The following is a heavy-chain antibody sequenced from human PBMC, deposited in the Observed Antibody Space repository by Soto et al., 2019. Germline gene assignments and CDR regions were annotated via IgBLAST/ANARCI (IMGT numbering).Heavy chain of an antibody. V-gene: IGHV4-4*02. CDR1: GDSISSVNW. CDR3: ARFSMFYYDSGAYPTPHAFDI. J-gene: IGHJ3*02. Sequence: SETLSLTCAVSGDSISSVNWWSWVRQSPGQGLEWIGDIYHTGITNYNPSLQSRVTISVDKSKNEFSLNLTSVTAADTAVYYCARFSMFYYDSGAYPTPHAFDIWGQGTMVTVSS. CDR2: IYHTGIT. D-gene: IGHD3-22*01.